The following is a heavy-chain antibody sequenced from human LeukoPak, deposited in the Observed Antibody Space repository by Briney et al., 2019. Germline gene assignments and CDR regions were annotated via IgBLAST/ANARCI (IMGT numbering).Heavy chain of an antibody. CDR1: GFTFGDYA. Sequence: GGSLRLSCTASGFTFGDYAMSWFRQAPGKGLEWLGFIRSKAYGGTTEYAASVKGRFTISRDDSKSIAYLQMNSLKTEDTAVYYCTRDRGYYDSSGQGYFDYWGQGTLVTVSS. J-gene: IGHJ4*02. CDR2: IRSKAYGGTT. CDR3: TRDRGYYDSSGQGYFDY. V-gene: IGHV3-49*03. D-gene: IGHD3-22*01.